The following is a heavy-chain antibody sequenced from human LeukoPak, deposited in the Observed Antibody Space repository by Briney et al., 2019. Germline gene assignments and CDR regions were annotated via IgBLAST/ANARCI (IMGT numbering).Heavy chain of an antibody. CDR2: INPSGGST. V-gene: IGHV1-46*01. CDR3: ARDPATVTDSTFDY. J-gene: IGHJ4*02. D-gene: IGHD4-17*01. Sequence: ASVKVSCKASGYTFSRYGINWVRQAPGQGLEWMGIINPSGGSTSYAQKFQGRVTMTRDTSTSTVYMELSSLRSEDTAVYYCARDPATVTDSTFDYWGQGTLVTVSS. CDR1: GYTFSRYG.